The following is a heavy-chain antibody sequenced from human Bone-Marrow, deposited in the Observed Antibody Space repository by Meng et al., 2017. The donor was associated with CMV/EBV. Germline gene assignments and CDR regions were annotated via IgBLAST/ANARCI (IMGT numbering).Heavy chain of an antibody. Sequence: GSFSGYYWSWIRQPPGKGLEWIGEINHSGSTNYNPSPKSRVTISVDTSKNQFSLKLSSVTAADTAVYYCARGPLTYSSSWYGAGLGYWGQGTLVTVSS. CDR2: INHSGST. CDR3: ARGPLTYSSSWYGAGLGY. D-gene: IGHD6-13*01. V-gene: IGHV4-34*01. J-gene: IGHJ4*02. CDR1: GSFSGYY.